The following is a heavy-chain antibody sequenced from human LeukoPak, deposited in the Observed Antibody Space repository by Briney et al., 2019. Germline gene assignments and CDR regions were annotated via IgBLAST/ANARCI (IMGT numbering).Heavy chain of an antibody. V-gene: IGHV4-31*03. CDR3: ARDRRDGYNYHYYDY. J-gene: IGHJ4*02. CDR1: GGSISSGGYY. D-gene: IGHD5-24*01. Sequence: SETLSLTCTVSGGSISSGGYYWSWIRQHPAKVLECIGYIYYSGSTYYDPSLKSRVTISVDTSKYQFSLKLSSVTAADTAVYYCARDRRDGYNYHYYDYWGRGTLVTVSS. CDR2: IYYSGST.